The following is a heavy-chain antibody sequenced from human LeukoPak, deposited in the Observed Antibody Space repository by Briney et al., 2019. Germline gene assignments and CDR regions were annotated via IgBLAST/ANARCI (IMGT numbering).Heavy chain of an antibody. CDR2: IYYSGST. Sequence: SETLSLTCTVSGGSISSSSYYWGWIRQPPGKGLEWIGSIYYSGSTYYNPSLKSRVTISVDTSKNQFSLKLSSVTAADTAVYYCARITFVVEGYGMDVWGQGTTVTVSS. J-gene: IGHJ6*02. D-gene: IGHD2-21*01. CDR3: ARITFVVEGYGMDV. V-gene: IGHV4-39*01. CDR1: GGSISSSSYY.